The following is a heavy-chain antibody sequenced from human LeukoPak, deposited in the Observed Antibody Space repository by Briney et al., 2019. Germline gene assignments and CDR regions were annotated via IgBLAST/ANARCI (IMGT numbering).Heavy chain of an antibody. Sequence: GASVKVSCKASGGTFSSYAISWVRQAPGQGLEWMGGIIPIFGTANYAQKFQGRVTITADESTSTAYMELSSLRSEDTAVYYCARGLTMVRGVIGYWGQGTLVTVSS. CDR3: ARGLTMVRGVIGY. D-gene: IGHD3-10*01. CDR1: GGTFSSYA. CDR2: IIPIFGTA. J-gene: IGHJ4*02. V-gene: IGHV1-69*13.